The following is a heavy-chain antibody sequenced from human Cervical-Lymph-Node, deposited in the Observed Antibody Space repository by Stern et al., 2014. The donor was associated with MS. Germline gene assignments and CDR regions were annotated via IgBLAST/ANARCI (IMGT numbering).Heavy chain of an antibody. V-gene: IGHV3-74*03. D-gene: IGHD2-2*01. Sequence: EVQLVESGGGLVQPGGSLRLSCAASGFTFSSNWMHWVRQAPGKGLVWVSRITSDGTNTAYADSVKGRFTISRDNAKNTLYLQMSSLRAEDTAVYYCARDLGSSTPFDPWGQGTLVTVSS. CDR3: ARDLGSSTPFDP. J-gene: IGHJ5*02. CDR2: ITSDGTNT. CDR1: GFTFSSNW.